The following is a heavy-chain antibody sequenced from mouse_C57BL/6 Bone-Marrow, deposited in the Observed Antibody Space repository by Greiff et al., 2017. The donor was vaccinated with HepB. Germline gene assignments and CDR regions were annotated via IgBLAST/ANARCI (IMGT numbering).Heavy chain of an antibody. V-gene: IGHV1-52*01. CDR1: GYTFTSYW. CDR2: IDPSDSET. Sequence: QVQLQQPGAELVRPGSSVKLSCKASGYTFTSYWMHWVKQRPIQGLEWIGNIDPSDSETHYNQKFKDKATWTVDKSSSTAYMQLSSLTSEDSAVYYCAREYPYYFGYWGQGTTLTVSS. J-gene: IGHJ2*01. D-gene: IGHD5-1*01. CDR3: AREYPYYFGY.